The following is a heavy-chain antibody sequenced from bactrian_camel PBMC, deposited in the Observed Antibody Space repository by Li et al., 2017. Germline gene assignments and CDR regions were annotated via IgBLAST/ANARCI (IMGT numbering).Heavy chain of an antibody. CDR3: AADSMDLLKCKNGRGDPNRFHS. D-gene: IGHD1*01. Sequence: HVQLVESGGGSVQAGGSLRLTCTASGFAVSSGCMVWFRQAPGKEREGVATIDTDGSPSYADSVKGRFAISKDKPKNTVYLQMDSLEPEDTAMYYCAADSMDLLKCKNGRGDPNRFHSWGQGTQVTVS. J-gene: IGHJ6*01. CDR2: IDTDGSP. CDR1: GFAVSSGC. V-gene: IGHV3S55*01.